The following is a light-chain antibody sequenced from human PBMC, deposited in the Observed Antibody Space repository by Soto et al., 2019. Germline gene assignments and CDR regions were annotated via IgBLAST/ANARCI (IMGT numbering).Light chain of an antibody. CDR3: CAYTGTFSPWL. V-gene: IGLV2-11*01. J-gene: IGLJ3*02. Sequence: QSALTQPPSVSGSPGQSVTISCTGTSSDVGSYEYVSWYQQQPGKAPKVVIYDVSKRPSGVPDRFSGSKSGNTASLTISGLRTEDEADYYCCAYTGTFSPWLFGGKTKLTVL. CDR1: SSDVGSYEY. CDR2: DVS.